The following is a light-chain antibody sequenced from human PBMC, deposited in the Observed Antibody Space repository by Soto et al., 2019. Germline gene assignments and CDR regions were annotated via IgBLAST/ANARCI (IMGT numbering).Light chain of an antibody. Sequence: EIVLTQSPGTLSLSPGERATLSCRASQSGSSNYLAWYQQKPGQAPRLLIYDASSLKSGVPSRFSGSGSGTEFTLTISSLQPDDFATYYCQQYNSYSWTFGQGTKGEIK. J-gene: IGKJ1*01. V-gene: IGKV3-20*01. CDR2: DAS. CDR1: QSGSSNY. CDR3: QQYNSYSWT.